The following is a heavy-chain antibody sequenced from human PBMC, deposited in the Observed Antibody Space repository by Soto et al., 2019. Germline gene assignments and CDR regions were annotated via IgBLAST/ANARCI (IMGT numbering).Heavy chain of an antibody. V-gene: IGHV4-34*01. CDR2: INHSGST. CDR1: GGSFSGYY. CDR3: ASPPGGLGVTTGGNYYYYYMDV. D-gene: IGHD4-17*01. J-gene: IGHJ6*03. Sequence: SETLSLTCAVYGGSFSGYYWSWIRQPPGKGLEWIGEINHSGSTNYNPSLKSRVTISVDTSKNQVSLKLSSVTAADTAVYYCASPPGGLGVTTGGNYYYYYMDVWGKGTTVTVSS.